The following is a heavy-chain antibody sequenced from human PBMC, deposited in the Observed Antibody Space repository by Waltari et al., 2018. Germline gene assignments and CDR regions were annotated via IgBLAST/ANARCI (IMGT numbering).Heavy chain of an antibody. D-gene: IGHD6-13*01. J-gene: IGHJ5*02. CDR2: IKPSGSST. CDR3: ARGYSSSWYGGFDP. V-gene: IGHV1-46*03. CDR1: GYTFTSYY. Sequence: QVQLVQSGAEVKKPGASVKVSCKASGYTFTSYYMHWLRHAPGQGLKWMGTIKPSGSSTSYAHKFRGRVTMTMDTSTSTVYMELSSLRSEDTAVYYCARGYSSSWYGGFDPWGQGTLVTVSS.